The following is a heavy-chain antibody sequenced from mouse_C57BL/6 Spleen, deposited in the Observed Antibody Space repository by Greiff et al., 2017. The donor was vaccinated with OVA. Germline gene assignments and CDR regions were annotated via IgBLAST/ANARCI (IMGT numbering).Heavy chain of an antibody. D-gene: IGHD1-1*01. CDR3: TRFYYGRSLHWYFDG. J-gene: IGHJ1*03. V-gene: IGHV1-50*01. Sequence: QVQLKQPGAELVKPGASVKLSCKASGYTFTSYWMQWVEQRPGQGLEWIGEIDPSDSYTNYNQKFKGKATLTVNTSSSTAYMQLSSLTSEDSAVYYCTRFYYGRSLHWYFDGWGTGTTVTVSS. CDR1: GYTFTSYW. CDR2: IDPSDSYT.